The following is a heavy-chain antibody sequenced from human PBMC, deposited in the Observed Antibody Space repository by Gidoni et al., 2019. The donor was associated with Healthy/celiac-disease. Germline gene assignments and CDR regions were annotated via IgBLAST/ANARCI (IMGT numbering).Heavy chain of an antibody. D-gene: IGHD2-15*01. CDR2: IIPIFGTA. CDR3: ASSGAIVVVVAAWDYYYGMDV. J-gene: IGHJ6*02. CDR1: GGTFSSYA. V-gene: IGHV1-69*06. Sequence: QVQLVQSGAEVKKPGSSVKVSCKASGGTFSSYAISWLRQAHGQGLEWMGGIIPIFGTANYAQKFQGRVTITADKSTSTAYMELSSLRSEDTAVYYCASSGAIVVVVAAWDYYYGMDVWGQGTTVTVSS.